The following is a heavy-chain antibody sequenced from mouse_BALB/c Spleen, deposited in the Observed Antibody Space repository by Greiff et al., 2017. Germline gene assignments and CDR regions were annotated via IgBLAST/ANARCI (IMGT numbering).Heavy chain of an antibody. CDR3: ARSPRGYAMDY. Sequence: EVKLVESGPGLVKPSQSLSLTCTVTGYSITSDYAWNWIRQFPGNKLEWMGYISYSGSTSYNPSLKSRISITRDTSKNQFFLQLNSVTTEDTATYYCARSPRGYAMDYWGQGTSVTVSS. CDR2: ISYSGST. CDR1: GYSITSDYA. V-gene: IGHV3-2*02. J-gene: IGHJ4*01.